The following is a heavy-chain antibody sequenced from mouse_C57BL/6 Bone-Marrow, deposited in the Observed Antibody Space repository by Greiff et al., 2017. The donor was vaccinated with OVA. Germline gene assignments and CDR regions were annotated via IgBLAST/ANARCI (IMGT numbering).Heavy chain of an antibody. D-gene: IGHD1-1*01. V-gene: IGHV1-72*01. CDR3: ARERIYYYGSSYWYFDV. J-gene: IGHJ1*03. CDR1: GYTFTSYW. CDR2: IDPKSGGT. Sequence: QVQLKQPGAELVKPGASVKLSCKASGYTFTSYWMHWVKQRPGRGLEWIGRIDPKSGGTKYNEKFKSKATLTVDKPSSTAYMQLSSLTSEDSAVYYCARERIYYYGSSYWYFDVWGTGTTVTVSS.